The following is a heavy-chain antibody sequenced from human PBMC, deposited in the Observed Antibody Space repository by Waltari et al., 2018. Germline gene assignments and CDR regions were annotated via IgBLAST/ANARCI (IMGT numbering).Heavy chain of an antibody. Sequence: QVQLQESGPGLVKPSETLSLTCAVSGYSISSGYYWGWIRQPPGKGLEWIGSIYHSGSTYNNPSLKSRVTISVDTSKNQFSLKLSSVTAADTAVYYCARRSAVAGTGSDYWGQGTLVTVSS. D-gene: IGHD6-19*01. CDR2: IYHSGST. V-gene: IGHV4-38-2*01. CDR3: ARRSAVAGTGSDY. CDR1: GYSISSGYY. J-gene: IGHJ4*02.